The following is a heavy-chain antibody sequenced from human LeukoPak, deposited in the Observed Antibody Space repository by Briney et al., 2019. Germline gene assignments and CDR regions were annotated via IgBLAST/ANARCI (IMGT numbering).Heavy chain of an antibody. Sequence: GGTLRLSCAASGFTFSSYWMHWVRQAPGQGRVWVLRINSDGSSTSYADSVKGRFTISRDNATNTLYLQMNSLRAEDTAVYYCAKVTLSGSYLFDYWGQGTLVTVSS. CDR3: AKVTLSGSYLFDY. V-gene: IGHV3-74*01. J-gene: IGHJ4*02. CDR2: INSDGSST. CDR1: GFTFSSYW. D-gene: IGHD1-26*01.